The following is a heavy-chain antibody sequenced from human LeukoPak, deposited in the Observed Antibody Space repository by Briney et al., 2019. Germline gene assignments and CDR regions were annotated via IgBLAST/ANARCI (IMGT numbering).Heavy chain of an antibody. V-gene: IGHV1-18*01. CDR2: ISAYNGNT. CDR3: ARDHGSGDDSSGYSFDD. J-gene: IGHJ4*02. D-gene: IGHD3-22*01. Sequence: GASVKVSCKASGYTFTSYGISWVRQAPGQGLEWMGWISAYNGNTNYAQKLQGRVTMTTDTSTSTAYMELRSLRSDDTAVYYCARDHGSGDDSSGYSFDDWGQGTLVTVSS. CDR1: GYTFTSYG.